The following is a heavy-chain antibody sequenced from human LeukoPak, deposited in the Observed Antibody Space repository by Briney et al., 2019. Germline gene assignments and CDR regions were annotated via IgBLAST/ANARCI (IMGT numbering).Heavy chain of an antibody. CDR3: AKDRGVTTVNPRFDF. CDR2: ITGGGAGT. CDR1: GFTFSSYA. Sequence: GGSLRLSCAASGFTFSSYAMSWVRQAQGKGLVWVSIITGGGAGTYYADSVKGRFIISRDNSKNTLYLQLNSLRAEDTAVYYCAKDRGVTTVNPRFDFWGQGTLVTVSS. V-gene: IGHV3-23*01. J-gene: IGHJ4*02. D-gene: IGHD4-17*01.